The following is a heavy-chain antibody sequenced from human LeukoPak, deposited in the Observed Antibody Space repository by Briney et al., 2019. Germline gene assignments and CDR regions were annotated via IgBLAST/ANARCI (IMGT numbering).Heavy chain of an antibody. J-gene: IGHJ6*02. V-gene: IGHV4-59*01. CDR3: ARERPAMTTVTGGPDYYYGMDV. CDR2: IYYSGST. D-gene: IGHD4-17*01. Sequence: SETLSLTCTVSGGSFSSYYWSWIRQPPGKGLEGIGYIYYSGSTNYNPSLHTRFTISVDTSKTHFSLKLSSLTAPDTAVYYCARERPAMTTVTGGPDYYYGMDVWGQGTTVTVSS. CDR1: GGSFSSYY.